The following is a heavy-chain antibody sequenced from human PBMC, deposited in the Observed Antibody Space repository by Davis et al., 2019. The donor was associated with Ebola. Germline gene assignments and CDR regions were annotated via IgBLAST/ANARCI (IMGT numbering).Heavy chain of an antibody. CDR1: GGSISSSNW. J-gene: IGHJ4*02. Sequence: MPSETLSLTCAVSGGSISSSNWWSWVRQPPGKGLEWIGEIYHSGSTNYNPSLKSRVTISVDKSKNQFSLKLSSVTAADTAMYYCARSGYTGYEPRINFDFWGQGTLVTVSS. CDR3: ARSGYTGYEPRINFDF. CDR2: IYHSGST. D-gene: IGHD5-12*01. V-gene: IGHV4-4*02.